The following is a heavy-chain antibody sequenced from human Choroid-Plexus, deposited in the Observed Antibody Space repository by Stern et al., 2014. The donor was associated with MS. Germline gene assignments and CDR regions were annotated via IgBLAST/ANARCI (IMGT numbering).Heavy chain of an antibody. CDR3: AKDRQYLTYFFDH. D-gene: IGHD2/OR15-2a*01. CDR2: VSYDGSNK. Sequence: VQLVESGGGVVQPGRPLRLSCVASGFTLGSWAMHWVRQAPGKGLGGVAGVSYDGSNKYYADSVKGRFTISRDNSQNTLYMQMSSLRPEDTAVYYCAKDRQYLTYFFDHWGQGSLVTVSS. CDR1: GFTLGSWA. J-gene: IGHJ5*02. V-gene: IGHV3-30*18.